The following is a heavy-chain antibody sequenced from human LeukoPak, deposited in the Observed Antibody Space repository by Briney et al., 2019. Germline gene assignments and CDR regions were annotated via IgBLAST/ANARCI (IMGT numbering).Heavy chain of an antibody. Sequence: GGSLRLSCAASGFTFGSYSMNWVRQAPGKGLEWLSYISSVSNAIYYADSVKGRFTISRDNAKNTLYLQMNSLRAEDTAVYYCAKDPPILRWSFDYWGQGTLVTVSS. CDR1: GFTFGSYS. CDR3: AKDPPILRWSFDY. V-gene: IGHV3-48*04. D-gene: IGHD4-23*01. J-gene: IGHJ4*02. CDR2: ISSVSNAI.